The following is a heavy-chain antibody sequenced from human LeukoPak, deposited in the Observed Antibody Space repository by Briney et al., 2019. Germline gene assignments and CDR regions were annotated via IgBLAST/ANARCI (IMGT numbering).Heavy chain of an antibody. CDR3: ARTPVEYSSSSYYYYYYMDV. CDR2: IIPIFGTA. D-gene: IGHD6-6*01. Sequence: GASVKVSCKASGGTFSSYAISWVRQAPGQGLEWMGGIIPIFGTANYAQKFQGRVTITTDESTSTAYMELSGLRSEDTAVYYCARTPVEYSSSSYYYYYYMDVWGKGTTVTVSS. V-gene: IGHV1-69*05. J-gene: IGHJ6*03. CDR1: GGTFSSYA.